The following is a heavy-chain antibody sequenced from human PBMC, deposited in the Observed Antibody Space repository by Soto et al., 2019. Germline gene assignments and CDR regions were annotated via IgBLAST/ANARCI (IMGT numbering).Heavy chain of an antibody. CDR3: ARDLRGKTSLWSADYYYMDV. CDR1: GYSFTSYA. Sequence: ASVKVSCKAAGYSFTSYAMQCVRQAPGQMLEWMGWINAGNGNTKYSQKLQGRVTITRDTSASTAYMEMSSLRSEDTAVYYCARDLRGKTSLWSADYYYMDVWGQGTTVTVSS. J-gene: IGHJ6*02. D-gene: IGHD3-10*01. V-gene: IGHV1-3*01. CDR2: INAGNGNT.